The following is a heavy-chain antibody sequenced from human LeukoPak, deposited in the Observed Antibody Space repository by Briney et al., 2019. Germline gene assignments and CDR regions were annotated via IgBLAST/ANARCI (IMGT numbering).Heavy chain of an antibody. Sequence: SETLSLTCTVSGGSISSYYWSWIRQPPGKGLEWIGYIYYSGSTNYNPSLKSRVTISVDTSKNQFSLKLSSVTAADTAVYYCARGQQWLVPYFDYWSQGTLVTVSS. V-gene: IGHV4-59*01. CDR2: IYYSGST. J-gene: IGHJ4*02. CDR1: GGSISSYY. CDR3: ARGQQWLVPYFDY. D-gene: IGHD6-19*01.